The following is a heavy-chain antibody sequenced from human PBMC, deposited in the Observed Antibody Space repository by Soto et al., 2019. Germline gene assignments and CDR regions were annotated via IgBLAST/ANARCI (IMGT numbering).Heavy chain of an antibody. V-gene: IGHV3-48*02. D-gene: IGHD3-16*01. CDR2: ISSSSSTI. CDR1: GFTFSSYS. Sequence: EVQLVESGGGLVQPGGSLRLSCAASGFTFSSYSMNWVRQAPGKGLEWVSYISSSSSTIYYADSVKGRFTISRDNAKNSLYLQMNSLRDEDTAVYYCARASGAQLWAWGYFDYWGQGTLVTVSS. J-gene: IGHJ4*02. CDR3: ARASGAQLWAWGYFDY.